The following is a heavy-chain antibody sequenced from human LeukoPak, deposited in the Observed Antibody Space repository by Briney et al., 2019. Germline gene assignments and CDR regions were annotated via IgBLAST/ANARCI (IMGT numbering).Heavy chain of an antibody. CDR2: ILGDGRTT. CDR3: AEGRGLVRPDVH. J-gene: IGHJ4*02. CDR1: GFTFSSNA. V-gene: IGHV3-23*01. D-gene: IGHD6-13*01. Sequence: PGGSLRLSCAASGFTFSSNAMTWVRQAPGKGLEWVSAILGDGRTTCYADSVKGRFTISRDNSKNTLYLQMTSLRAEDTAIYYCAEGRGLVRPDVHWGQGTLVTVSS.